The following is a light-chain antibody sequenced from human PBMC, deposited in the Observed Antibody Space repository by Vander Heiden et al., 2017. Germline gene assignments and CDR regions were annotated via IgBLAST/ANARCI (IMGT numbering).Light chain of an antibody. CDR3: QQFGTSPYT. CDR1: QSVGSSY. Sequence: EIVLTQSPGTLSLSPGERATPSCRASQSVGSSYLAWYHQKPGQPPRLLIYGTSSRATGIPDRFSGSGSGTDSTLTINRLQPEDFAVYYCQQFGTSPYTFGQGTKLEIK. CDR2: GTS. V-gene: IGKV3-20*01. J-gene: IGKJ2*01.